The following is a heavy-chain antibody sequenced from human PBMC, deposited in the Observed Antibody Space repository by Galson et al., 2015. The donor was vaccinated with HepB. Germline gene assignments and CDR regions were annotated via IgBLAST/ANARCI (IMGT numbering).Heavy chain of an antibody. Sequence: SLRLSCAASGFTFSDYYMSWIRQAPGKGLEWVSYISSSGSTIYYADSVKGRFTISRDNAKNSLYLQMNSLRAEDTAVYYCARDAYYDFWSGYYRGFDYWGQGTLVTVSS. V-gene: IGHV3-11*01. CDR1: GFTFSDYY. D-gene: IGHD3-3*01. J-gene: IGHJ4*02. CDR2: ISSSGSTI. CDR3: ARDAYYDFWSGYYRGFDY.